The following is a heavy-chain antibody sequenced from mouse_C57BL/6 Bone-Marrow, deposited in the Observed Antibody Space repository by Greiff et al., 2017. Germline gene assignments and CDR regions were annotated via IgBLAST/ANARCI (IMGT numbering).Heavy chain of an antibody. J-gene: IGHJ1*03. Sequence: VQLQQSGPVLVKPGASVKMSCKASGYTFTDYYMNWVKQSHGKSLEWIGVINPYNGGTSYNQKFKGKATLTVDKSSSTAYMELNSLTSEDSAVYYCARFTTVVATRWYFDVWGTGTTVTVSS. D-gene: IGHD1-1*01. CDR1: GYTFTDYY. CDR2: INPYNGGT. V-gene: IGHV1-19*01. CDR3: ARFTTVVATRWYFDV.